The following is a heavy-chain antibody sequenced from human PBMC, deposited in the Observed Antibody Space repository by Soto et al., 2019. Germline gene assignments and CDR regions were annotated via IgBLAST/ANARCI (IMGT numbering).Heavy chain of an antibody. J-gene: IGHJ6*02. CDR3: ARGANYYGSGSRYYYYGMDV. CDR1: GFTVSDNY. Sequence: GGSLRLWRAASGFTVSDNYMRWIRQAPGKGLEWVSVIYSGGSTYYADSVKGRFTISRDNSKNTLYLQMNSLRAEDTAVYYCARGANYYGSGSRYYYYGMDVWGHGTTVTVSS. D-gene: IGHD3-10*01. CDR2: IYSGGST. V-gene: IGHV3-53*01.